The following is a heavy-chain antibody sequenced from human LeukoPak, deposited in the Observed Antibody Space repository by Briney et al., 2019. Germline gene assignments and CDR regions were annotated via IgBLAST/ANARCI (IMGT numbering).Heavy chain of an antibody. Sequence: PGGSLRLSCAASGFTFSSYAMPWVRQAPGKGLEWVAVISYDGSNKYYADSVKGRFTTSRDNSKNTLYLQMNSLRAEDTAVYYCARDGPSTSCYLDYWGQGTLVTVSS. J-gene: IGHJ4*02. CDR1: GFTFSSYA. CDR3: ARDGPSTSCYLDY. CDR2: ISYDGSNK. D-gene: IGHD2-2*01. V-gene: IGHV3-30-3*01.